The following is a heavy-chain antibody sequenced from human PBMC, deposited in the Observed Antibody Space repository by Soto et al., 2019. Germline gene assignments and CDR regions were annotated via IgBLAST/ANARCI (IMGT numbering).Heavy chain of an antibody. J-gene: IGHJ4*02. D-gene: IGHD3-22*01. CDR3: ASLNYYDSSGYYYRFDY. CDR2: IFHSGST. V-gene: IGHV4-4*02. Sequence: PSETLSLTCAVSGGSIRSNNWWSWVRQPPGKGLEWIGEIFHSGSTNYNPSLKTRVTISVDKSKNQLSLKLSSVTTADTAVYYCASLNYYDSSGYYYRFDYWGQGTLVTVSS. CDR1: GGSIRSNNW.